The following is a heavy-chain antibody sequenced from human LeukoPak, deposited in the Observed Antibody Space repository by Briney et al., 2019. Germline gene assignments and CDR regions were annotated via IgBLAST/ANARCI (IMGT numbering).Heavy chain of an antibody. CDR3: ARDAYQGPAARGGDY. J-gene: IGHJ4*02. CDR2: ISYDGSNK. CDR1: GFTFSSYA. D-gene: IGHD2-2*01. V-gene: IGHV3-30-3*01. Sequence: PGGSLRLSCAASGFTFSSYAMHWVRQAPGKGLEWVAVISYDGSNKYYADSVKGRFTISRDNSKNTLYLQMNGLRAEDTAVYYCARDAYQGPAARGGDYWGQGTLVTVSS.